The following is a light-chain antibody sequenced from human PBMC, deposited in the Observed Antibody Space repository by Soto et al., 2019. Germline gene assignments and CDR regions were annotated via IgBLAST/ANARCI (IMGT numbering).Light chain of an antibody. V-gene: IGKV4-1*01. Sequence: DIVMTQSPDSLAVSLGERSTINCKYSQSVLYSSNNKNYLAWYQQKPGQPPKLLIYWASTRESGVPDRFSGSGSGPDFTLTISSLQAEDGAVYYCQQYYSTTLTFGAGTRVAIK. CDR1: QSVLYSSNNKNY. J-gene: IGKJ3*01. CDR3: QQYYSTTLT. CDR2: WAS.